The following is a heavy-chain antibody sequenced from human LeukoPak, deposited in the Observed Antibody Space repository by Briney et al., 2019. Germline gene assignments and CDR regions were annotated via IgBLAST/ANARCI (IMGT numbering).Heavy chain of an antibody. CDR2: INHSGST. V-gene: IGHV4-34*01. J-gene: IGHJ4*02. Sequence: PSETLSLTCAVYGGSFSGYYWSWIRQPPGKGLEWIGEINHSGSTNYNPSLKSRVTISVDTSKNQFSLKLSSVTAADTAVYYCATTLAAANRFDYWGQGTLVTVSS. CDR3: ATTLAAANRFDY. D-gene: IGHD6-13*01. CDR1: GGSFSGYY.